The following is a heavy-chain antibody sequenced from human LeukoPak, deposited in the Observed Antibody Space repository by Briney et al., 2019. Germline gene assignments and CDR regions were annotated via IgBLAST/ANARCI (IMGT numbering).Heavy chain of an antibody. CDR1: NRSFSGYY. CDR2: INHTGRT. Sequence: SETLSLTCAVYNRSFSGYYWSWIRQSPGKGLEWVGEINHTGRTNYNPALKSRVIISVDTFKNQFSLKLKSVTAADTAIYFCARGSSTAYVWGQGTLVAVSS. V-gene: IGHV4-34*01. CDR3: ARGSSTAYV. J-gene: IGHJ4*02. D-gene: IGHD6-13*01.